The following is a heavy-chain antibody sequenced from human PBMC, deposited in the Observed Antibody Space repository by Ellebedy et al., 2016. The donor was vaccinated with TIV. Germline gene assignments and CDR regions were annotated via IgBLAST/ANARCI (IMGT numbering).Heavy chain of an antibody. V-gene: IGHV1-69*04. D-gene: IGHD3-3*01. CDR2: IIPILGIA. CDR3: ARGWEDCSSTSCPTIFGVVIPPGNWFDP. CDR1: GGTFSSYA. J-gene: IGHJ5*02. Sequence: SVKVSCKASGGTFSSYAISWVRQAPGQGLEWMGRIIPILGIANYAQKFQGRVTITADKSTSTAYMELSSLRSEDTAVYYCARGWEDCSSTSCPTIFGVVIPPGNWFDPWGQGTLVTVSS.